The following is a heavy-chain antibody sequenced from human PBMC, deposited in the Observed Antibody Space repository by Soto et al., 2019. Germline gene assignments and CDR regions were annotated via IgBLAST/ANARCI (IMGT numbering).Heavy chain of an antibody. J-gene: IGHJ1*01. V-gene: IGHV5-51*01. CDR3: SKVEYSSSERYHKH. CDR1: GYTFANYW. Sequence: GESLKISCESSGYTFANYWIGWVRQLPGKGLEWVAIIYPSDSSTIYSPSFQGQVTISADKSISTAYLQWTSLKASDTAIYYFSKVEYSSSERYHKHWRQLTPVTVAS. D-gene: IGHD1-1*01. CDR2: IYPSDSST.